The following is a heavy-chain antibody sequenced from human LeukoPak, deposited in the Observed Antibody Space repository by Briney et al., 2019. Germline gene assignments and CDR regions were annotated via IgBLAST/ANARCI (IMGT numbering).Heavy chain of an antibody. CDR1: GGSISSYY. V-gene: IGHV4-59*01. J-gene: IGHJ4*02. CDR2: IYYSGST. D-gene: IGHD3-22*01. Sequence: SETLSLTCTVSGGSISSYYWSWIRQPPGKGLEWIGYIYYSGSTNYNPSLKSRVTISVDTSKNQFSLKLSSVTAADTAVYYCARVISDAYYDSSGYYFDYWGQGTLVTVSS. CDR3: ARVISDAYYDSSGYYFDY.